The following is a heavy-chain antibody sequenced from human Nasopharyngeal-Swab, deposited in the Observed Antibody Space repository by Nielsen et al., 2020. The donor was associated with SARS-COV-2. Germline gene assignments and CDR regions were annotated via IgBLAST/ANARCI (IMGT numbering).Heavy chain of an antibody. J-gene: IGHJ6*03. CDR2: IKSDGSST. D-gene: IGHD3-22*01. CDR1: GFTFSNYW. V-gene: IGHV3-74*01. Sequence: GESLKISCAASGFTFSNYWMHWVRQAPGKGLVWVSFIKSDGSSTRYADSVKGRFTISRDNAKNTLYLQMNSLRAEDTAVYYCAREYYDSSGFDPYYYYYMDVWGKGTTVTVSS. CDR3: AREYYDSSGFDPYYYYYMDV.